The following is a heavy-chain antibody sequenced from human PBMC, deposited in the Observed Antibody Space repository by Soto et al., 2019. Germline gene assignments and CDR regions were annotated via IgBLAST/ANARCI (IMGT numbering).Heavy chain of an antibody. CDR1: GFTFTNYY. CDR3: ARGDTYYVNWYFDY. Sequence: QVQLVQPGAEVKKPGASVKVSCKTSGFTFTNYYINWVRQAPGQGLEVLGWISAYSGNTNYAQNLQGSVTMTTTTSASTGYLALRSLRSEDTAVYFCARGDTYYVNWYFDYWGQGTLVTVSS. J-gene: IGHJ4*02. V-gene: IGHV1-18*01. CDR2: ISAYSGNT. D-gene: IGHD1-1*01.